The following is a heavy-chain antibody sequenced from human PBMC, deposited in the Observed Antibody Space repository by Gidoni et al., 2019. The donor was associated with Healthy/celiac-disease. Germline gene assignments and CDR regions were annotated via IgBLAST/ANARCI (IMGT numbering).Heavy chain of an antibody. V-gene: IGHV3-30-3*01. D-gene: IGHD1-26*01. CDR2: ISYGGSNN. CDR3: ARDPRIVGATVGYYFDY. J-gene: IGHJ4*02. Sequence: QFQLVESGGGVVQPGRSLRLTWADSGFNFSRSSMHWVRQAPGKGLEWVAVISYGGSNNYNADSGKGRFPIARDNPKNTLYLQMNSLRAEDTTVYYCARDPRIVGATVGYYFDYWGQGTLVTVSS. CDR1: GFNFSRSS.